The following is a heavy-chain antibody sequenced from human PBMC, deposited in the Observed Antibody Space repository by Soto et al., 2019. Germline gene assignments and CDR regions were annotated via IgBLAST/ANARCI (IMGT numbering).Heavy chain of an antibody. CDR2: IIPIFDTA. CDR3: ASHGITGTWVYYYGMDV. CDR1: GGTFSSYA. V-gene: IGHV1-69*12. D-gene: IGHD1-7*01. J-gene: IGHJ6*02. Sequence: QVQLVQSGAEVKKPGSSVKVSCKASGGTFSSYAISWVRQAPGQGLERMGGIIPIFDTADYAQKFQGRVTSTADESTSTAYMELSSLRSEDTAVYYCASHGITGTWVYYYGMDVWGQGTTVTVSS.